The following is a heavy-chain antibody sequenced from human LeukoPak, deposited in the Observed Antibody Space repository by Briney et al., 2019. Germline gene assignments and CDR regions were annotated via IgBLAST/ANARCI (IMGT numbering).Heavy chain of an antibody. CDR1: GYSISRGYY. CDR3: ARGYSSSWYDYYYYYMDV. CDR2: IYHTGST. J-gene: IGHJ6*03. Sequence: SETLTLTCGVSGYSISRGYYWGWIRQPPGNGLEWIGNIYHTGSTYYNPSLRGRVTISVDTSKNQFFLKLTSVTAADTAVYYCARGYSSSWYDYYYYYMDVWGKGTTVTVSS. V-gene: IGHV4-38-2*01. D-gene: IGHD6-13*01.